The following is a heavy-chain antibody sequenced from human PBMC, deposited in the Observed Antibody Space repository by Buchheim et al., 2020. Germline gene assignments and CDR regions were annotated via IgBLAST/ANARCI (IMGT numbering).Heavy chain of an antibody. V-gene: IGHV3-20*01. Sequence: EVQLVESGGGVVRPGGSLRLSCAASGFTFDDYGMSWVRQAPGKGLEWVSGINWNGGSTGYADSVKGRFPISRDNAKNSLYLQMNSLRAEDTALYHCARDQPIAAAGTWPGYYMDVWGKGTT. CDR1: GFTFDDYG. J-gene: IGHJ6*03. D-gene: IGHD6-13*01. CDR2: INWNGGST. CDR3: ARDQPIAAAGTWPGYYMDV.